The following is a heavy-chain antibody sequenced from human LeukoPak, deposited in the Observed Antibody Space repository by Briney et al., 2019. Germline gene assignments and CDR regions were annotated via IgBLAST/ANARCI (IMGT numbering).Heavy chain of an antibody. CDR3: ARGGGYSYGQAPAYYYYGMDV. V-gene: IGHV1-69*04. J-gene: IGHJ6*02. CDR2: IIPILGIA. CDR1: GGTFSSYA. Sequence: VASVKVSCKASGGTFSSYAISWVRQAPGQGLEWMGRIIPILGIANYAQKFQGRVTITADKSTSTAYMELSSLRSEDTAVYYCARGGGYSYGQAPAYYYYGMDVWGQGTTVTVSS. D-gene: IGHD5-18*01.